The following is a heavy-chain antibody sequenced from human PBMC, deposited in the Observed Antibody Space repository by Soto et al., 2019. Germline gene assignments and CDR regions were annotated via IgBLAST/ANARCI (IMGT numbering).Heavy chain of an antibody. V-gene: IGHV4-34*01. CDR1: GGSFSGYY. Sequence: SETLSLTCAVYGGSFSGYYWSWIRQPPGKGLEWIGEINHSGSTNYNPSLKSRVTISVDTSKNQFSLKLSSVTAADTAVYYCARVAAMDFYYYYYGMDVWGQGTTVTV. CDR2: INHSGST. J-gene: IGHJ6*02. CDR3: ARVAAMDFYYYYYGMDV. D-gene: IGHD5-18*01.